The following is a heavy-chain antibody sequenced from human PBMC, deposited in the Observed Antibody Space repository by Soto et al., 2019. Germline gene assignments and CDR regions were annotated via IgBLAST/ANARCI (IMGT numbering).Heavy chain of an antibody. Sequence: GGSLRLSCAASGFTFSSYSMNWVRRAPGKGLEWVSYISSSSAIYYADSVKGRFTISRDNAKNSLYLQMNSLRAEDTAVYYCARVRGGARRDAFDIWGQGTMVTVSS. CDR1: GFTFSSYS. J-gene: IGHJ3*02. CDR2: ISSSSAI. D-gene: IGHD1-26*01. CDR3: ARVRGGARRDAFDI. V-gene: IGHV3-48*01.